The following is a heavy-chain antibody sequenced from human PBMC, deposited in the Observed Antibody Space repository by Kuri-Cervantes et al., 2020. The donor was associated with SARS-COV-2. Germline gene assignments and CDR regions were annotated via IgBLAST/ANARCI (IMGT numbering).Heavy chain of an antibody. J-gene: IGHJ4*02. D-gene: IGHD5-18*01. Sequence: GSLRLSCTVSGGSISSYYWSWIRQPAGKGLEWIGRIYTSGSTNYNPSLKSPVTMSVDTSKNQFSLKLSSVTAADTAVYYCARVPGGYSYGPFDYWGQGNLVTVSS. CDR2: IYTSGST. CDR1: GGSISSYY. CDR3: ARVPGGYSYGPFDY. V-gene: IGHV4-4*07.